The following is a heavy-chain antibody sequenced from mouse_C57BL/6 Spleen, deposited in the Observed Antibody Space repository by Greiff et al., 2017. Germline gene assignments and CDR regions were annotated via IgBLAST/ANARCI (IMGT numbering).Heavy chain of an antibody. V-gene: IGHV5-16*01. Sequence: LVESEGGLVQPGSSMKLSCTASGFTFSDYYMAWVRQVPEKGLEWVANINYDGSSTYYLDSLKSRFIISRDNAKNILYLQMSSLKSEDTATYYCARGNSYAMDYWGQGTSVTVSS. CDR1: GFTFSDYY. J-gene: IGHJ4*01. CDR3: ARGNSYAMDY. CDR2: INYDGSST.